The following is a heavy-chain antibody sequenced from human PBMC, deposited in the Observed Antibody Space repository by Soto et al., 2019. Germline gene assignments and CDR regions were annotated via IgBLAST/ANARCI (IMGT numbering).Heavy chain of an antibody. CDR3: ARPQAGETDAFDI. D-gene: IGHD3-10*01. Sequence: GEFLETSWKGFGYSCTSYWIGWVRQMPGKGVGWMGIIYPGDPDHRYSPSYEGQVTIPDDKSINTAYLQWSRLKASDTALYYCARPQAGETDAFDIWGQGTMVTVSS. V-gene: IGHV5-51*01. CDR1: GYSCTSYW. J-gene: IGHJ3*02. CDR2: IYPGDPDH.